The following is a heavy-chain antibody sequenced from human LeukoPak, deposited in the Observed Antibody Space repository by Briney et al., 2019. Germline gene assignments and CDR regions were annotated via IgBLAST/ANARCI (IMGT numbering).Heavy chain of an antibody. Sequence: PGGSLRLSCAASGFTFSNYAMCWVRQAPGKGLEWVSGISGSGTSTYYADSVKGRFTISRDNSKNTLYLQMNSLRAEDTAVYYCASRNYYDSSGYYYYYFDYWGQGILVTVSS. CDR3: ASRNYYDSSGYYYYYFDY. J-gene: IGHJ4*02. V-gene: IGHV3-23*01. D-gene: IGHD3-22*01. CDR1: GFTFSNYA. CDR2: ISGSGTST.